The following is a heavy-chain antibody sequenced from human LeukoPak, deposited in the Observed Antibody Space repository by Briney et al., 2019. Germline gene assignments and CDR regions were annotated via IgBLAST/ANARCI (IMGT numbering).Heavy chain of an antibody. CDR2: INPINGDT. CDR1: GYRFTDYY. V-gene: IGHV1-2*02. J-gene: IGHJ4*02. Sequence: GASVKVSCKASGYRFTDYYMHWVRQAPGQGPEWMGWINPINGDTIYAQKFRGRVTVTRDTSITTAYMELSRLRSDDTAVYYCASGDHRGGDYSSGNWGQGTLVTVSS. CDR3: ASGDHRGGDYSSGN. D-gene: IGHD4-17*01.